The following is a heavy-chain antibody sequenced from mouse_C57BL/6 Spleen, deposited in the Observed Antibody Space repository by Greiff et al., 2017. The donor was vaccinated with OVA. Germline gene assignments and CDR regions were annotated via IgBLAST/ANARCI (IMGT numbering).Heavy chain of an antibody. Sequence: EVQLQQSGPELVKPGASVKMSCKASGYTFTDYNMPWVKQSHGKSLEWIGYINPNNGGTSYNQKFKGKATLTVNKSSSTAYMELRSLTSEDSAVYYCARTADGYFRGYFDVWGTGTTVTVSS. CDR1: GYTFTDYN. D-gene: IGHD2-3*01. CDR3: ARTADGYFRGYFDV. CDR2: INPNNGGT. J-gene: IGHJ1*03. V-gene: IGHV1-22*01.